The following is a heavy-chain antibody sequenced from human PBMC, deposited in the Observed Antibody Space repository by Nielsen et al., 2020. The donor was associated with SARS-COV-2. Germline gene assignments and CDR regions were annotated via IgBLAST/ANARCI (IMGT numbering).Heavy chain of an antibody. Sequence: GGSLRLSCAASGFTFSTYDMSWVRQAPGKGLEWVSAISGSSDSTYYADSVKGRFTISRDNSKNTLYLQMNNLRAEDKGVYYCAKVRVGSSRDFDYWGQGILVTVSS. CDR3: AKVRVGSSRDFDY. CDR2: ISGSSDST. CDR1: GFTFSTYD. V-gene: IGHV3-23*01. D-gene: IGHD1-26*01. J-gene: IGHJ4*02.